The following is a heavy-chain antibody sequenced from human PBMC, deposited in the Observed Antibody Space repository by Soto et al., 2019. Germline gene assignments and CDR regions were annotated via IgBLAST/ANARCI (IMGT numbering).Heavy chain of an antibody. D-gene: IGHD4-17*01. Sequence: QVQLQESGPGLVKPSETLSLTCTVSGASISWYYWSCIRQSPGKGLEWIGYIYYNGSTNYKPSLKSRVTISVDTSKNQFSLRLTSVTAADAAVYYCARWSDYGDYYYYGLDVWGQGTTVTVSS. V-gene: IGHV4-59*01. CDR3: ARWSDYGDYYYYGLDV. CDR1: GASISWYY. J-gene: IGHJ6*02. CDR2: IYYNGST.